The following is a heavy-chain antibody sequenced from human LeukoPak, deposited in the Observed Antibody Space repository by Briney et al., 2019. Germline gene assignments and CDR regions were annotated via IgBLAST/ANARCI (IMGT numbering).Heavy chain of an antibody. CDR1: GYTFTGYY. J-gene: IGHJ4*02. V-gene: IGHV1-2*02. CDR2: INPNSGGT. Sequence: ASVKVSCKASGYTFTGYYMHWVRQAPGQGLEWMGWINPNSGGTNYAQKFQGRVTMTRDTSISTAYMELSRLRSDDTAVYYCATSPVREYYFDYWGQGTLVTVSS. CDR3: ATSPVREYYFDY. D-gene: IGHD1-1*01.